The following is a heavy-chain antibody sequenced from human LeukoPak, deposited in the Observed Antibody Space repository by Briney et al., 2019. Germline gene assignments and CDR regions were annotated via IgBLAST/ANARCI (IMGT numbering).Heavy chain of an antibody. D-gene: IGHD2-8*01. CDR3: ARDNEEFDY. Sequence: PGGSLRLSCAVSGFSINNYWMTWYRQAPGKGLECVAHIKGDASEKYYVDSVKGRFTISRDNAKNSLYLQMNSLRAEDTAVYYCARDNEEFDYWGQGTLVTVSS. V-gene: IGHV3-7*01. CDR1: GFSINNYW. CDR2: IKGDASEK. J-gene: IGHJ4*02.